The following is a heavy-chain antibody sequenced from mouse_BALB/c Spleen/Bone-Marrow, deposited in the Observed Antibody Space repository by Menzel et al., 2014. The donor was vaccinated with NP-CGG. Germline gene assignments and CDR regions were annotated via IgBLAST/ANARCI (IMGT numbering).Heavy chain of an antibody. CDR3: ARAPYDCDLDYVMDC. CDR2: IWSGGST. D-gene: IGHD2-4*01. V-gene: IGHV2-4*02. CDR1: GFSLTTYG. J-gene: IGHJ4*01. Sequence: VQLQESGPGLVQPSQSLSITCTVSGFSLTTYGVHWVRQPPGKGLEWLGVIWSGGSTDYYAAFISRLSISKDNSQSQVFFKMNSLQTDDTAIYYCARAPYDCDLDYVMDCWGQGTSVTVSS.